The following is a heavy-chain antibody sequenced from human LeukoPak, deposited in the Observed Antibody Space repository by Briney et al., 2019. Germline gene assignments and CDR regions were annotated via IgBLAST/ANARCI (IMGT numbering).Heavy chain of an antibody. D-gene: IGHD3-10*01. CDR1: GGSFRNYY. Sequence: SETLSLTCAVYGGSFRNYYWRCIRQPRGKGLEGMGEINHIGSTNYNPSLKSRVTISVDTSKNQFSLKLSSMAAAATAVYYCARGRENDYGSGSLPLYYHYYGMDVWGKGTTVTVSS. CDR3: ARGRENDYGSGSLPLYYHYYGMDV. CDR2: INHIGST. J-gene: IGHJ6*04. V-gene: IGHV4-34*01.